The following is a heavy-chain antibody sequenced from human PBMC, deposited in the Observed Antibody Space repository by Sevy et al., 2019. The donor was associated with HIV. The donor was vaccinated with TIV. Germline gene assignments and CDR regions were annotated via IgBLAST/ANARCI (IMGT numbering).Heavy chain of an antibody. J-gene: IGHJ5*02. Sequence: SETLSLTCAVSGYSISSGYYWGWIRQPPGKGLEWIGSIYHSGSTYYNPSLKSRVTISVDTSKNQFSLKLSSVTAADTAVHYCARASAGIAVAGTWGWFDPWGQGTLVTVSS. CDR2: IYHSGST. D-gene: IGHD6-19*01. V-gene: IGHV4-38-2*01. CDR3: ARASAGIAVAGTWGWFDP. CDR1: GYSISSGYY.